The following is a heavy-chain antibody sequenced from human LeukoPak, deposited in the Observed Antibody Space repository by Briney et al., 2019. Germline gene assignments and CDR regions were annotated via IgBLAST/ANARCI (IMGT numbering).Heavy chain of an antibody. Sequence: GGSLRLSRAASGITFGNDWMHWVRQGPGKGLVWISRINSDGGGAIYADSVKGRFTVSRDNAKNTLYLQMNSLRAEDTAEYYCARDVPHNWFDTWGQGTLVTVSS. CDR2: INSDGGGA. V-gene: IGHV3-74*01. CDR1: GITFGNDW. J-gene: IGHJ5*02. CDR3: ARDVPHNWFDT.